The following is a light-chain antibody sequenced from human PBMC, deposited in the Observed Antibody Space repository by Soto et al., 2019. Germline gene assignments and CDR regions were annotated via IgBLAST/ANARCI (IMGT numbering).Light chain of an antibody. CDR1: QSISNY. J-gene: IGKJ5*01. V-gene: IGKV3-11*01. CDR2: DAS. Sequence: EIVMTQSPATLSLSPGETATLSCRASQSISNYLVWYQQKPDQAPRLLIYDASNRATGIPARFSGSGSGTDFTLTISSLEPEDFAVYYCQQRNNWPRSTFGQGTRLEIK. CDR3: QQRNNWPRST.